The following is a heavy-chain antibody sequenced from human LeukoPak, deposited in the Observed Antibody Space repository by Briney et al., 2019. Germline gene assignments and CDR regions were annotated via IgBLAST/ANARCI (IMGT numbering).Heavy chain of an antibody. CDR1: GGSISSGDYY. J-gene: IGHJ4*02. V-gene: IGHV4-30-4*01. CDR2: IYYSGST. CDR3: ARGLGYCSGGSCSAGPNFDY. D-gene: IGHD2-15*01. Sequence: SETLSLTCTVSGGSISSGDYYWSWIRQPPGKGLEWIGYIYYSGSTYYNPSLKSRVTISVDTSKNQFSLKLSSVTAADTAVYYCARGLGYCSGGSCSAGPNFDYWGQGTLVTVSP.